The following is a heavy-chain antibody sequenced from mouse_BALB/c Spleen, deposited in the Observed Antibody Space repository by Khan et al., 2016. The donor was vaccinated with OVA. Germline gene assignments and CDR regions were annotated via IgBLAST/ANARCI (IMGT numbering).Heavy chain of an antibody. CDR3: TRGGYGGFAS. D-gene: IGHD2-2*01. V-gene: IGHV1-53*01. Sequence: QVQLQQSGAELVKPGASVKLSCKASGYTFTSYYMYWVKQRPGQGLEWIGDINPSNGDTYLNEKFKNKATLTVDKSSSTTYMQLSSLTSEDSAVYYCTRGGYGGFASWGQGTLVTVSA. J-gene: IGHJ3*01. CDR2: INPSNGDT. CDR1: GYTFTSYY.